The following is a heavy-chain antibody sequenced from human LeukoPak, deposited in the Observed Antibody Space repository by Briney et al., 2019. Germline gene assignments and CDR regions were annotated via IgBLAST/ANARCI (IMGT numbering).Heavy chain of an antibody. J-gene: IGHJ6*02. CDR1: GFTFSDYY. CDR2: ISSSDSTI. D-gene: IGHD2-2*01. V-gene: IGHV3-11*01. Sequence: GGSLRLSCAASGFTFSDYYMSWIRQAPGKGLEWVSYISSSDSTIYYADSVKGRFTISRDNAENSLYLQMNSLRAEDAAVYYCARRNAYCSSTSCSHASYYYYGMDVWGQGTTVTVSS. CDR3: ARRNAYCSSTSCSHASYYYYGMDV.